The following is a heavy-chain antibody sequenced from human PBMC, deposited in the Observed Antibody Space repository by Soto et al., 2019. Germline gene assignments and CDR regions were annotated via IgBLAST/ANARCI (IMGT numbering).Heavy chain of an antibody. J-gene: IGHJ3*02. CDR2: IYPGDSDT. V-gene: IGHV5-51*01. CDR3: ARAYCGGDCYPYAFDI. D-gene: IGHD2-21*01. CDR1: GYSFTSYW. Sequence: GESLNISCKGSGYSFTSYWIGWVRQMPGKGLEWMGIIYPGDSDTRYSPSFQGQVTISADKSISTAYLQWSSLKASDTAMYYCARAYCGGDCYPYAFDIWGQGTMVTVSS.